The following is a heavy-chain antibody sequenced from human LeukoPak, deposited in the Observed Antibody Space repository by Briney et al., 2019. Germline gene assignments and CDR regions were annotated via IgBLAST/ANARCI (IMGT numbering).Heavy chain of an antibody. J-gene: IGHJ4*01. V-gene: IGHV3-74*01. D-gene: IGHD2-2*01. Sequence: GGSLRLSCAVSGFTFSSYRMHWVRQAPGKGLVWVSRINSDGSSTSYADSVKGRFTISRDNAKNTLYLQMNSLRAEDTAVYYCARRPLPAAISYHFDYWGHGTPVTVSS. CDR2: INSDGSST. CDR1: GFTFSSYR. CDR3: ARRPLPAAISYHFDY.